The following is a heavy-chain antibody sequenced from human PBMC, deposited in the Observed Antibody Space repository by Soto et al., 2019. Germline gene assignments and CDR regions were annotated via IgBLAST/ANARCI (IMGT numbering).Heavy chain of an antibody. V-gene: IGHV3-48*01. CDR2: ISSSSSTI. CDR1: GFTFSSYS. D-gene: IGHD3-22*01. J-gene: IGHJ4*02. CDR3: ARGYYDSSGYYWVFAY. Sequence: GESLKICCAASGFTFSSYSMNWVRQAPGKGLEWDSYISSSSSTIYYADSVKGRFTISSDNAKNSLYLQINSLRAEDTAVYYCARGYYDSSGYYWVFAYWGQGILVTVSS.